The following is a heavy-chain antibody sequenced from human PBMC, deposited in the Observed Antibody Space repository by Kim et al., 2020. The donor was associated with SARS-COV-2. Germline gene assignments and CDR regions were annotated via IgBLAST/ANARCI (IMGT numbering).Heavy chain of an antibody. J-gene: IGHJ3*01. Sequence: GGSLRLSCAASGITFSDSPMHWVRQASGKGLEWVGRIRSKANSYATSYAASVKGRFTISRDDSESTAYLQMNSLKIEDTAVYYCTRIPGTTVAFWDAFDVWGQGTMVTVSS. CDR2: IRSKANSYAT. V-gene: IGHV3-73*01. D-gene: IGHD1-1*01. CDR1: GITFSDSP. CDR3: TRIPGTTVAFWDAFDV.